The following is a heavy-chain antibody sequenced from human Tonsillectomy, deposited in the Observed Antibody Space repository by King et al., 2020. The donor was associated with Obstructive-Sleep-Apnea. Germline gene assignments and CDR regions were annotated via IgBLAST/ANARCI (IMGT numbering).Heavy chain of an antibody. D-gene: IGHD1-1*01. J-gene: IGHJ6*04. CDR2: TYYRSNWYS. Sequence: VQLQQSGPGLVKPSQTLSVTCALSGDSVSSISAAWNWIRQSPSRGLEWLGRTYYRSNWYSDYAVSVKSRININPDTSKNQFSLQLNSGTPDDTAAYSRASSNWNDVGTYYSPMDAWGKGTTVTVSS. V-gene: IGHV6-1*01. CDR3: ASSNWNDVGTYYSPMDA. CDR1: GDSVSSISAA.